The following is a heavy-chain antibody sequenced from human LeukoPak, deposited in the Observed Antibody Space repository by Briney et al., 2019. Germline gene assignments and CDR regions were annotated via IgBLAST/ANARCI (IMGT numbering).Heavy chain of an antibody. V-gene: IGHV3-30-3*01. CDR1: GFTFSSYA. J-gene: IGHJ6*02. Sequence: PGGSLRLSCAASGFTFSSYAMHWVRQAPGKGLEWVAVISYDGSNKYYADSVKGRFTISRDNSKNTLYLQMNSLRAEDTAVYYCAKDRPLWLNYYYYGMDVWGQGTTVTVSS. CDR3: AKDRPLWLNYYYYGMDV. D-gene: IGHD5-18*01. CDR2: ISYDGSNK.